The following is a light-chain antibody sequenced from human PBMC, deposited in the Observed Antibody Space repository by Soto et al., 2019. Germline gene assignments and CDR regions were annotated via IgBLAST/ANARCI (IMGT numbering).Light chain of an antibody. CDR2: EVS. J-gene: IGLJ1*01. Sequence: QSALTQPASVSGSPGQSITIPCTGTSSDVGGFNFVSWYQQYPGKAPRLMIYEVSNRPSGVSNRFSGSKSGNTASLTISGLQADDEADYYCSSYTSSSTPYVFGTGTKLTVL. V-gene: IGLV2-14*01. CDR1: SSDVGGFNF. CDR3: SSYTSSSTPYV.